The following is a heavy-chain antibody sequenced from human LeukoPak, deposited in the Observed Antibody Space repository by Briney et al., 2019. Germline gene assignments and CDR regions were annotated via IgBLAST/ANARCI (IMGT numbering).Heavy chain of an antibody. V-gene: IGHV3-30*03. Sequence: GGSLRLSCAASGFTFSSNGIHWVRQAPGKGLEWVAVISKDGSNKYYADSVKGRFTVSRDNSERTVYLQMNSLRAEDTAVYYCAGSSSSGISVLQFWGQGTLVIVSA. CDR2: ISKDGSNK. D-gene: IGHD6-13*01. J-gene: IGHJ4*02. CDR1: GFTFSSNG. CDR3: AGSSSSGISVLQF.